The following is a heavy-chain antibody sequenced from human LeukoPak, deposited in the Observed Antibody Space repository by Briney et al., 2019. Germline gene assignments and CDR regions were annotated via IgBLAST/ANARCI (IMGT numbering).Heavy chain of an antibody. V-gene: IGHV3-7*01. Sequence: GGSLRLSGVASGFPFSSYWMSWVRQAPGKGLEWVANIKQDGGEKFYVDSVKGRFTISRDNAKNSLYLQMNSLRAEDTAVYYCAREDHSNYNYWGQGTLVTVSS. CDR1: GFPFSSYW. CDR2: IKQDGGEK. J-gene: IGHJ4*02. D-gene: IGHD4-11*01. CDR3: AREDHSNYNY.